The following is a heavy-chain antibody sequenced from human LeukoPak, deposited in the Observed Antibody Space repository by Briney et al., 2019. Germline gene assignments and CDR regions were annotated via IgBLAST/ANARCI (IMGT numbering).Heavy chain of an antibody. CDR3: ATSEVGPTLDS. D-gene: IGHD1-26*01. V-gene: IGHV1-24*01. CDR2: LDLEHRAI. Sequence: ASVKVSCKVSGNTLTDLSVHWVRQVPGKGLEWMGGLDLEHRAIIYAQKFQGRVTMTEDTSTDIAFMELSSLRSEDTALYYCATSEVGPTLDSWGQGTLVAVSS. CDR1: GNTLTDLS. J-gene: IGHJ5*01.